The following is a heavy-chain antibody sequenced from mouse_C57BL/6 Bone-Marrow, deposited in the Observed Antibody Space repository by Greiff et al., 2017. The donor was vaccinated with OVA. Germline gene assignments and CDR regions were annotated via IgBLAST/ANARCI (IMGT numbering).Heavy chain of an antibody. J-gene: IGHJ2*01. CDR2: ISGGGGNT. D-gene: IGHD1-1*01. CDR3: ARQSIYYYGSSYGDYFDY. Sequence: EVMLVESGGGLVKPGGSLKLSCAASGFTFSSYTMSWVRQTPEKRLEWVATISGGGGNTYYPDSVQGRFTISRDNAKNTLYLQMSSLRSEDTALYYCARQSIYYYGSSYGDYFDYWGQGTTLTVSS. CDR1: GFTFSSYT. V-gene: IGHV5-9*01.